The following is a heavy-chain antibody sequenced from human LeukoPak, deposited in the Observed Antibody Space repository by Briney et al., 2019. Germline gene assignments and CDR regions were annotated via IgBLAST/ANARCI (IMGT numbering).Heavy chain of an antibody. Sequence: PGGSLRLSCAASGFTFSSYAMHWVRQAPGKGLEWVAVISYDGSNKYYADSVKGRFTISRDNSKNTLYPQMNSLRAEDTAVYYCARGRLRATLYYFDYWGQGTLVTVSS. CDR1: GFTFSSYA. V-gene: IGHV3-30*04. J-gene: IGHJ4*02. D-gene: IGHD4-17*01. CDR2: ISYDGSNK. CDR3: ARGRLRATLYYFDY.